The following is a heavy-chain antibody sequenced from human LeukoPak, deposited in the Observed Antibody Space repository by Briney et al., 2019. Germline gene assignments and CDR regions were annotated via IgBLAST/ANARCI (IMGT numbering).Heavy chain of an antibody. V-gene: IGHV4-59*01. CDR3: ARTPDSSGYLEFDY. Sequence: SSETLSLTCTVSGGSISSYYWSWIRQPPGKGLEWIGYIYYSGSTNYNPSLKSRVTISVDTSKNQFSLKLSSVTAADTAVYYCARTPDSSGYLEFDYWGQGTLVTVSS. J-gene: IGHJ4*02. CDR2: IYYSGST. D-gene: IGHD3-22*01. CDR1: GGSISSYY.